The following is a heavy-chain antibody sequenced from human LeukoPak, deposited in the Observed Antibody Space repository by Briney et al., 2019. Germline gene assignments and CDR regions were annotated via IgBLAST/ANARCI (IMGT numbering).Heavy chain of an antibody. CDR3: AREMATITYAFDI. D-gene: IGHD5-24*01. J-gene: IGHJ3*02. CDR1: GFTFSSYG. CDR2: ISETGGTR. V-gene: IGHV3-23*01. Sequence: GGSLRLSCAASGFTFSSYGMHWVRQAPGKGLEWVSAISETGGTRNYVDSVKGRFTISRDTSKNTLYLQMSSLRAEDTALYYCAREMATITYAFDIWGQGTMVTVSS.